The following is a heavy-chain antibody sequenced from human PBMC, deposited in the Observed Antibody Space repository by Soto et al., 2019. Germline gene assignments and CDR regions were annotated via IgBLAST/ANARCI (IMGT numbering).Heavy chain of an antibody. J-gene: IGHJ6*02. D-gene: IGHD5-12*01. CDR3: ARAGYSGNYSGMDV. CDR2: IYTSGNT. CDR1: GVSISDYY. Sequence: KSSETLSLTCIVSGVSISDYYWSWIRQPAGKGLEWIGRIYTSGNTNYSPSLKSRVTMSLDTSKNQLSLRLTSMTAADTAVYFCARAGYSGNYSGMDVWGQGTTVTVSS. V-gene: IGHV4-4*07.